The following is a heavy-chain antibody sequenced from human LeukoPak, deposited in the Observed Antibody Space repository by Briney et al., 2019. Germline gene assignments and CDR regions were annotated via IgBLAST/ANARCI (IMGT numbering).Heavy chain of an antibody. J-gene: IGHJ5*02. CDR2: IYTSGST. CDR3: ARDSGQQLPRGFDP. Sequence: SETLSLTCTVSGGSISSYYWSWIRQPAGKGLEWIGRIYTSGSTNYNPSLKSRVTISVDTSKNQFSLKLSSVTAADTAVYYCARDSGQQLPRGFDPWGQGTLVTVSS. CDR1: GGSISSYY. V-gene: IGHV4-4*07. D-gene: IGHD6-13*01.